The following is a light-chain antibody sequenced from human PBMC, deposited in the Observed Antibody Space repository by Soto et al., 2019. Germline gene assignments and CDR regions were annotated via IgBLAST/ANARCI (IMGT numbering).Light chain of an antibody. V-gene: IGKV3-20*01. CDR1: QSVRSSY. CDR2: GAS. J-gene: IGKJ4*01. Sequence: EIVLPQSPGTLSLSPGASATLSCRASQSVRSSYLAWYKQKPGQAPRLLIFGASRRATGIPDRFSGSGSGTDFTLTISRLEPDEFAVYYCQLYGGSGTFGGGTKVDIK. CDR3: QLYGGSGT.